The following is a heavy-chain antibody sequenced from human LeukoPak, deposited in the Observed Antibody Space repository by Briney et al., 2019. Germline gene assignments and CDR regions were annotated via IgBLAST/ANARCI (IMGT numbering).Heavy chain of an antibody. J-gene: IGHJ4*02. Sequence: AGGSLRLSCAASGFTFNSYAMSWVRQAPGKGQEWVSGVSGSGGTTEYADSVKGRFTISRDNSKNTLYLQMDSLRAEDTAIYYCANRGNTVTALDYWGQGTLVTVSS. D-gene: IGHD2-21*02. V-gene: IGHV3-23*01. CDR1: GFTFNSYA. CDR2: VSGSGGTT. CDR3: ANRGNTVTALDY.